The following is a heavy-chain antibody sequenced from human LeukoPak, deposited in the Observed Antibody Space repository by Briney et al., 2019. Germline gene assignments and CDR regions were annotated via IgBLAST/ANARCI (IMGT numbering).Heavy chain of an antibody. CDR3: ARDVNYLYASSGYFDY. CDR1: GFTFSSSA. CDR2: INNVGSHI. J-gene: IGHJ4*02. Sequence: PGRSLRLSCAASGFTFSSSAMNWVRQAPGKGLEWVSSINNVGSHIYYADSVKGRFTISRDNAKNSLYLQMNSLRAEDTAVYYCARDVNYLYASSGYFDYWGQGTLVTVSS. D-gene: IGHD6-6*01. V-gene: IGHV3-21*01.